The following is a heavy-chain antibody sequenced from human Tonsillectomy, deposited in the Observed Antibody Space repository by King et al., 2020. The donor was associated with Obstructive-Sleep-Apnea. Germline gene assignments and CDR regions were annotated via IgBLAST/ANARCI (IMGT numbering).Heavy chain of an antibody. CDR3: ALSNWFDP. V-gene: IGHV3-74*01. J-gene: IGHJ5*02. D-gene: IGHD2/OR15-2a*01. CDR2: INSDGSSR. Sequence: EVQLVESGGGLVQPGGSLRLSCAASGITFINSWMHWVRQAPGKGLVWVSRINSDGSSRSYADSVKGRFTISRDNAKNTLYLQMNSLRAEDTAVYYCALSNWFDPWGHGTLVTVSS. CDR1: GITFINSW.